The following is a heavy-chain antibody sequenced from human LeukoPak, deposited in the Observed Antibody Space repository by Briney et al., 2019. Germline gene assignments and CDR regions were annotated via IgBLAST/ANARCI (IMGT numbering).Heavy chain of an antibody. V-gene: IGHV3-43D*04. Sequence: GGSLRLSCAASGFPFDDYGMHWVRQAPGKALEWVSLISWDGDNTFYTDSVKGRFTISRDNSKTSLYLQMNSLRAEDSALYYCAKDRGNYGFGGIDYWGQGTLVTVSS. CDR3: AKDRGNYGFGGIDY. J-gene: IGHJ4*02. CDR2: ISWDGDNT. D-gene: IGHD3-10*01. CDR1: GFPFDDYG.